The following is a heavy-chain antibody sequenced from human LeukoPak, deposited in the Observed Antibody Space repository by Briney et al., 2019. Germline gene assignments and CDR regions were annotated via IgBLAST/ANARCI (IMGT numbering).Heavy chain of an antibody. Sequence: SETLSLTCTVSGGSISSYYWSWIRQPPGKGLEWIAYTHYTETGDYNPSLKSRLAISLDTSKNQFSLELTSVTAADTAVYYCARQRGSVGAFEIWGPGTIVTVSS. CDR2: THYTETG. V-gene: IGHV4-59*08. D-gene: IGHD3-10*01. J-gene: IGHJ3*02. CDR1: GGSISSYY. CDR3: ARQRGSVGAFEI.